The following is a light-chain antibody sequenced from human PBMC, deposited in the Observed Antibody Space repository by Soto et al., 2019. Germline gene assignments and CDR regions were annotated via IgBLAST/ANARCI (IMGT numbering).Light chain of an antibody. CDR3: ASYTTTSTLV. CDR1: TTDVGAYNY. V-gene: IGLV2-14*03. J-gene: IGLJ2*01. CDR2: DVA. Sequence: QSALTQPASVSGSPGQSITISCTGTTTDVGAYNYVSWYQQHPGKAPKLIIYDVATRPSGVSNRFSGSKSGNTASLTISGLLTEDEADYYCASYTTTSTLVFGGGTKLTVL.